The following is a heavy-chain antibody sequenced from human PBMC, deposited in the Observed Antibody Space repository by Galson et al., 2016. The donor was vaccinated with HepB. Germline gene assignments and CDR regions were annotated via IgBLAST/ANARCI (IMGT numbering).Heavy chain of an antibody. CDR2: IYPDDSDT. D-gene: IGHD1-26*01. J-gene: IGHJ5*02. CDR1: EYNFSNYW. V-gene: IGHV5-51*03. Sequence: QSGAEVKKPGESLKISCEGSEYNFSNYWIAWVRQMPGKGLEWMGMIYPDDSDTRYSPSFQGQVTISVDKSIATAYLQLSSLKASDTAMYYCARRFRGSYVTVLEFDLWDQGTLVTVSS. CDR3: ARRFRGSYVTVLEFDL.